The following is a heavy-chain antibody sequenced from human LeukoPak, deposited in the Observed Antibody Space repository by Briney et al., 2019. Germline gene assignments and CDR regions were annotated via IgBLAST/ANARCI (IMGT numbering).Heavy chain of an antibody. Sequence: GGSLRLSCAASGFTFSNYWMSWVRQAPGKGLEWVAYIKYDGTEIAYVDSVKGRFTISRDNAKNSLYLEMDSLRAEDTAVYYCTRDEIWGQGTMVTVSS. CDR2: IKYDGTEI. J-gene: IGHJ3*02. V-gene: IGHV3-7*04. CDR3: TRDEI. CDR1: GFTFSNYW.